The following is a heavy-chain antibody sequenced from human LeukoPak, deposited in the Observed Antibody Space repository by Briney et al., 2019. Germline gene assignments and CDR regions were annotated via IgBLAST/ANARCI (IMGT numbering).Heavy chain of an antibody. J-gene: IGHJ4*02. CDR1: GFTFSSYA. CDR2: ISGSGDST. Sequence: PGGSLRLSCAASGFTFSSYAMSWVRQAPGKGLEWVSAISGSGDSTFYADSVKGRFTIPRDNSKNTLYLQMNSLRAEDTAVYYCAKTLTGGYFDYWGQGTLVTVSS. CDR3: AKTLTGGYFDY. D-gene: IGHD7-27*01. V-gene: IGHV3-23*01.